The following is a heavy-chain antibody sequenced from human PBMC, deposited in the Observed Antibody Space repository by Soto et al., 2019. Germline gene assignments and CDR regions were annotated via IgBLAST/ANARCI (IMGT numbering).Heavy chain of an antibody. CDR2: ISSSSSTI. CDR1: GFTFSSYS. J-gene: IGHJ2*01. V-gene: IGHV3-48*01. Sequence: GGSLRLSCAASGFTFSSYSMNWVRQAPGKGLEWVSYISSSSSTIYYADSVKGRFTISRDNAKNTLYLQMNSLRAEDTAVYYCARAGSYWYFDLCGRGTLVTVAS. CDR3: ARAGSYWYFDL. D-gene: IGHD2-15*01.